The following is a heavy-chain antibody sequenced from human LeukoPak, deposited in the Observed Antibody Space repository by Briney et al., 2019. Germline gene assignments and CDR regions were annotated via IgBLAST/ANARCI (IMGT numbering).Heavy chain of an antibody. Sequence: AGGSLRLSCAASGFTLRSYPMSWVRQAPGKGLEWVSTISGSGAYTYYADSVKGRFTISRDNSKNTLYLQMNSLRAEDTAVYFCARAYCSGGSCCYYDYWGQGTLVTVSS. CDR1: GFTLRSYP. CDR2: ISGSGAYT. CDR3: ARAYCSGGSCCYYDY. J-gene: IGHJ4*02. V-gene: IGHV3-23*01. D-gene: IGHD2-15*01.